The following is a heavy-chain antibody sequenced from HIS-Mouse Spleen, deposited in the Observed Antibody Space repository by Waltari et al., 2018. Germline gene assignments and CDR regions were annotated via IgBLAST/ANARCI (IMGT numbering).Heavy chain of an antibody. CDR1: GGSISSSSYY. CDR2: SYYSGRT. CDR3: AREIPYSSSWYDWYFDL. V-gene: IGHV4-39*07. J-gene: IGHJ2*01. D-gene: IGHD6-13*01. Sequence: QLQLQESGPGLVKPSETLSLTCTVSGGSISSSSYYWGWIRQPPGKGLEWMGRSYYSGRTYTNPSLKSRVTISVDTSKNQFSLKLSSVTAADTAVYYCAREIPYSSSWYDWYFDLWGRGTLVTVSS.